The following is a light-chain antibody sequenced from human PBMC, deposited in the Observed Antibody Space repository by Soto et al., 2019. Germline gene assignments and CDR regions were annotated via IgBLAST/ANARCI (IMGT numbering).Light chain of an antibody. CDR3: QQYNNWPWT. J-gene: IGKJ1*01. CDR2: GAS. CDR1: QSVSSN. Sequence: EIVMTQSPATLSVSPGERATLSCRASQSVSSNLAWYQQKPGQAPRLLIYGASTRATAMPARFSGSGSWTEFILTISCLHSADFSVYYCQQYNNWPWTFGQGTKVDIK. V-gene: IGKV3-15*01.